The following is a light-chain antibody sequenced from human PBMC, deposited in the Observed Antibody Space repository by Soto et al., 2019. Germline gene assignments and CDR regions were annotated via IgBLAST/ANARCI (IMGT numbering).Light chain of an antibody. J-gene: IGKJ4*01. V-gene: IGKV3-20*01. CDR1: QSVSSSY. CDR3: QYYGNSPKLT. CDR2: GAS. Sequence: EFVLTQSPGTLSLSPGERATLSCRASQSVSSSYLAWYQQKPGQAPRLLIYGASSRATGFPDRFSGTGSGTDFTLTISRLQPEDFAVYYCQYYGNSPKLTFGGGTKAEIK.